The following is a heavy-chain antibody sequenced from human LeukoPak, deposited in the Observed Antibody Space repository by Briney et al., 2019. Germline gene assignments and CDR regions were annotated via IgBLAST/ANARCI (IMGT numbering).Heavy chain of an antibody. CDR3: ARDPYDILTDTNWFDP. D-gene: IGHD3-9*01. CDR1: GFTFSSYW. CDR2: IKQDGSEK. J-gene: IGHJ5*02. Sequence: GGSLRLSCAASGFTFSSYWMSWVRQAPGKGLEWVANIKQDGSEKYYVDSVKGRFTISRDNAKNPLYLQMNSLRAEDTAVYYCARDPYDILTDTNWFDPWGQGTLVTVSS. V-gene: IGHV3-7*01.